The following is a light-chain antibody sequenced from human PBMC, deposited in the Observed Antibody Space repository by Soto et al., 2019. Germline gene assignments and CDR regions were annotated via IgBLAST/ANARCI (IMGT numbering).Light chain of an antibody. CDR3: QQSYSTPLT. V-gene: IGKV1-39*01. J-gene: IGKJ4*01. CDR1: QSISSY. Sequence: DIQMTQSPSSLSASVGDRVTITCRASQSISSYLNWYQQKPGKAPKLLIYAASSLQSGVPSRFSGSGSGTDFTLTISSLQPEDFATYYCQQSYSTPLTFGGATNVDIK. CDR2: AAS.